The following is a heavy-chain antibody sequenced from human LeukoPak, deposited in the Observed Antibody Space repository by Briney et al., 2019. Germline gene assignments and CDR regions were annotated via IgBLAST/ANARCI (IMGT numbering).Heavy chain of an antibody. J-gene: IGHJ5*02. CDR2: IHGDGDNT. CDR3: ARAQVGAPTDL. CDR1: GFPFSSYA. D-gene: IGHD1-26*01. V-gene: IGHV3-74*01. Sequence: QAGGSLRLSCAASGFPFSSYAMYWVRQAPGKGLVWVARIHGDGDNTCYADSVRGRFTISRDNAKDTLYLHVNSLRPEDTAVYYCARAQVGAPTDLWGQGTLVTVSS.